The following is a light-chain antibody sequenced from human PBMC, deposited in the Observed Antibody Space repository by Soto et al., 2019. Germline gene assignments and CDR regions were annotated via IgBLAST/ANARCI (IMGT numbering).Light chain of an antibody. Sequence: QSALTQPASVSGSPGQSITISCTGTNNDVGSYDLVSWYRQSPGEAPKLIIYDVTKRPSGVSDRFSASKSGNTASLTISGLQAEDEADYYCSSYAGLATYVLFGVGTKLTVL. J-gene: IGLJ2*01. CDR2: DVT. V-gene: IGLV2-23*02. CDR1: NNDVGSYDL. CDR3: SSYAGLATYVL.